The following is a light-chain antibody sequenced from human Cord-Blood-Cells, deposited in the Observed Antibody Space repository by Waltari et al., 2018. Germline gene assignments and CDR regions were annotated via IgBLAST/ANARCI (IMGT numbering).Light chain of an antibody. V-gene: IGLV3-19*01. Sequence: SSELTQDPAVSVALGPTVRITCQGDSLSSYLASWYQQKPGQAPVLVIYGKNNRPSGIPDRFSGSSSGNTASLTITGAQAEDEADYYCNSRDSSGNHVVFGGGTKLTVL. CDR1: SLSSYL. CDR3: NSRDSSGNHVV. J-gene: IGLJ2*01. CDR2: GKN.